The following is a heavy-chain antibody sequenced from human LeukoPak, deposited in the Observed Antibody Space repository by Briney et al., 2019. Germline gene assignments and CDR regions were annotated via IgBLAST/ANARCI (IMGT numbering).Heavy chain of an antibody. CDR3: ARYWSRFDY. V-gene: IGHV4-59*08. CDR2: IYYSGTT. Sequence: PSETLSLTCTVSGGSISSYYWSWIRQPPGKGLEWIGYIYYSGTTTYNPSLKSRVTISVDTSKNQFSLNLSSVTAADTAVYFCARYWSRFDYWGQGTLVTVSS. D-gene: IGHD1-1*01. J-gene: IGHJ4*02. CDR1: GGSISSYY.